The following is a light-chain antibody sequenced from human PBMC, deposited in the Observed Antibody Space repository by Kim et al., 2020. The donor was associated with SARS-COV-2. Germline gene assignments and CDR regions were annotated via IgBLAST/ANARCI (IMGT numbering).Light chain of an antibody. CDR1: QDISNY. Sequence: SDVGDRVTITCRASQDISNYLAWFQQKPGKAHKSLIYAASALQSGVTSMFRGSGSGTDFTRTVSSLQPEDVATHYCQKCDNVPWTFGQGTKVDIK. V-gene: IGKV1-16*01. CDR3: QKCDNVPWT. J-gene: IGKJ1*01. CDR2: AAS.